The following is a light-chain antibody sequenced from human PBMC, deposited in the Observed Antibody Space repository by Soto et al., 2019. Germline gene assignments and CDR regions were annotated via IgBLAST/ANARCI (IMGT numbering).Light chain of an antibody. V-gene: IGKV1-5*01. J-gene: IGKJ1*01. Sequence: DIQKNKSPSTLSATAGDRVTITCRASQSISSWLAWYQHKPGKAPKILIYDASNLDSGVPSRFNGSGSGTEFSLTISNLQPDDCATYYCQQYDNHWSLGQVTKVEI. CDR1: QSISSW. CDR3: QQYDNHWS. CDR2: DAS.